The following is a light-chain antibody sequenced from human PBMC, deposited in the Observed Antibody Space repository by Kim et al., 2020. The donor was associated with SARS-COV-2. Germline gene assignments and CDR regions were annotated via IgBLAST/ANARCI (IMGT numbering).Light chain of an antibody. CDR2: RRN. Sequence: GQGVSTSCSGGSSDVGGTSVNWNQDRPGTGPKHRIDRRNQRPSGVPDGCSGSKSGSSASVAISGLQSEDEADYYCAAWDDDLNGYVFATGTEVTVL. J-gene: IGLJ1*01. CDR3: AAWDDDLNGYV. V-gene: IGLV1-44*01. CDR1: SSDVGGTS.